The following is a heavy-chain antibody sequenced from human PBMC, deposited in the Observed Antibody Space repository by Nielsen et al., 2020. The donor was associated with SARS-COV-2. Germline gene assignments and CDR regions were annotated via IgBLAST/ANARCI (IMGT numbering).Heavy chain of an antibody. J-gene: IGHJ3*02. CDR3: ARDSSGYYGGAFDI. V-gene: IGHV3-13*04. CDR1: GFTFSSYD. D-gene: IGHD3-22*01. CDR2: IGTAGDT. Sequence: GESLKISCAASGFTFSSYDMHWVRQATGKGLEWVSAIGTAGDTYYPGSVKGRFTISRENAKNSLYLQMNSLRAGDTAVYYCARDSSGYYGGAFDIWGQGTMVTVSS.